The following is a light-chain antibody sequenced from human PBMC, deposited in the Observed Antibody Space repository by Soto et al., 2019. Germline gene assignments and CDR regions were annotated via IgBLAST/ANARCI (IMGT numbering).Light chain of an antibody. CDR1: QSISTW. Sequence: PMTQSPSSRSASVGDRVAVAFRASQSISTWLAWYQQKPGKAPKLLIYDASTLKSGVPSRFSGSGSGTEFTLTISSLQPQDFATYYCQQANSFPWTFGQGTKVDIK. CDR3: QQANSFPWT. CDR2: DAS. J-gene: IGKJ1*01. V-gene: IGKV1-12*01.